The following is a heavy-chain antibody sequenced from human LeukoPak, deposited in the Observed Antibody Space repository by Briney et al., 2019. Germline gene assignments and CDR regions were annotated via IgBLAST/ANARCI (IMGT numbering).Heavy chain of an antibody. V-gene: IGHV3-33*01. D-gene: IGHD2/OR15-2a*01. CDR3: AREGPRGNSQFDY. CDR1: GFTFSNYG. Sequence: GGSLRLSCAASGFTFSNYGMHWVRQAPGKGLEWVALIWYDGSNKYYADSVKGRLTISRDNSKNTLFLQMSSLRAEDTAVYYCAREGPRGNSQFDYWGQGTLVTVSS. CDR2: IWYDGSNK. J-gene: IGHJ4*02.